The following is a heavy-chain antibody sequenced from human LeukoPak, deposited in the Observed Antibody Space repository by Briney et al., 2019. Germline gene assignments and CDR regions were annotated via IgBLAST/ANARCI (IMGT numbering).Heavy chain of an antibody. Sequence: GGSLRLSCAASGFTFSSYSMNWVRQAPGKGLEWVSSISSSSSYIYYADSVKGRFTISRDNAKNSLYLQMNSLRAEDTAVYYCARDSINQSWFDPWGQGTLVTVSS. CDR1: GFTFSSYS. V-gene: IGHV3-21*01. J-gene: IGHJ5*02. D-gene: IGHD2/OR15-2a*01. CDR2: ISSSSSYI. CDR3: ARDSINQSWFDP.